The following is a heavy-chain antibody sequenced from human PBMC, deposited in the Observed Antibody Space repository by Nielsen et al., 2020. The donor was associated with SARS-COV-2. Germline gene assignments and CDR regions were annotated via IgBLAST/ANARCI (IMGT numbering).Heavy chain of an antibody. V-gene: IGHV3-53*01. CDR3: AKNLYSGSYYDAFDI. Sequence: GESLKISCAASGFTVSSNYMSWVRQAPGKGLEWVSVIYSGGSTYYADSVKGRFTISRDNSKNTLYLQMNSLRAEDTAVYYCAKNLYSGSYYDAFDIWGQGTMVTVSS. CDR2: IYSGGST. CDR1: GFTVSSNY. D-gene: IGHD1-26*01. J-gene: IGHJ3*02.